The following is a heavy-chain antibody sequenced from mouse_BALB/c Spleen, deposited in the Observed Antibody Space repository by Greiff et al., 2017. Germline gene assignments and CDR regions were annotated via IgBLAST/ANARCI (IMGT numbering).Heavy chain of an antibody. V-gene: IGHV5-6*01. Sequence: EVKLLESGGDLVKPGGSLKLSCAASGFTFSSYGMSWVRQTPDKRLEWVATISSGGSYTYYPDSVKGRFTISRDNAKNTLYLQMSSLKSEDTAMYYCARQGQSYGKGWYFDVWGAGTTVTVSS. CDR2: ISSGGSYT. J-gene: IGHJ1*01. D-gene: IGHD2-1*01. CDR1: GFTFSSYG. CDR3: ARQGQSYGKGWYFDV.